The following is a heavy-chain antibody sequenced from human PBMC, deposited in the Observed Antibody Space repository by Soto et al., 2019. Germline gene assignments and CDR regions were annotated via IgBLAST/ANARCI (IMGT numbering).Heavy chain of an antibody. CDR3: AHRRGLNGGRITIFGVVITSDYFDY. J-gene: IGHJ4*02. Sequence: QITLKESGPTLVKPTQTLTLTCTFSGFSLSTSGVGVGWIRQPPGKALEWLALIYWNDDKRYSPSPKSRLTITKDTSKNQVVLTMTNMDPVDTATYYCAHRRGLNGGRITIFGVVITSDYFDYWGQGTLVTVSS. V-gene: IGHV2-5*01. CDR2: IYWNDDK. D-gene: IGHD3-3*01. CDR1: GFSLSTSGVG.